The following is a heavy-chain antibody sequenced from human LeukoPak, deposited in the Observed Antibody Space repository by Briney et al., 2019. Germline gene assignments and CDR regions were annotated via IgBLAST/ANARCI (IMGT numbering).Heavy chain of an antibody. CDR2: ISSSGSYI. Sequence: PGGSLRLSCSASGFTFNTYWMNWVRQAPGKGLEWVSSISSSGSYIYYADSVKGRFTISRDNVKNSLYLQMNSLRAEDTAVYYCARGSGYYYEDYWGQGTLVTVSS. CDR1: GFTFNTYW. D-gene: IGHD3-22*01. CDR3: ARGSGYYYEDY. V-gene: IGHV3-21*01. J-gene: IGHJ4*02.